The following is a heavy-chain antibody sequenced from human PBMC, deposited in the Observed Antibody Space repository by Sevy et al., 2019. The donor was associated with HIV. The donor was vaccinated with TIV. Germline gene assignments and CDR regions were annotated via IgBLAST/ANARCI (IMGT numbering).Heavy chain of an antibody. V-gene: IGHV4-30-4*01. D-gene: IGHD3-3*01. Sequence: SETLSLTCTVSGGSIYGYYYWSWIRQSPGNGLEWIGYINDSGSTFYTPSLEGRVTLSVDTSKNQFSLSVCYVTAADSAIYCCARRPATILRGGFDPWGQGTLVTVSS. CDR2: INDSGST. J-gene: IGHJ5*02. CDR1: GGSIYGYYY. CDR3: ARRPATILRGGFDP.